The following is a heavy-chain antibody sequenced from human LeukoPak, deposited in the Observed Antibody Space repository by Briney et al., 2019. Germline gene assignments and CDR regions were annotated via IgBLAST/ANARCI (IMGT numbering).Heavy chain of an antibody. V-gene: IGHV3-30*02. D-gene: IGHD4-11*01. Sequence: GGSLRLSCAASGFTFSSYGMHWVRQAPGKGLEWVAFIRYDGSNKYYADSVKGRFTISRDNSKNTLYLQMNSLRAEDTAVYYCARDRRDYSNYGEGFDYWGQGTLVTVSS. CDR2: IRYDGSNK. CDR1: GFTFSSYG. J-gene: IGHJ4*02. CDR3: ARDRRDYSNYGEGFDY.